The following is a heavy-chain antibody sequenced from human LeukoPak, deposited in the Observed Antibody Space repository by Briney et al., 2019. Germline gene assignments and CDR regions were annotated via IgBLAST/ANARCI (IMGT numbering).Heavy chain of an antibody. V-gene: IGHV3-21*01. Sequence: GGSLRLSCAASGFTFSSYTINWVRQAPGKGLEWVSSISSRGRYIYYAGSVQGRFTISRDNAKNSLYLQMNSLRAEDTAVYYCAKDQGERYCSRTSCFAFDSWGQGTLVTVSS. D-gene: IGHD2-2*01. CDR3: AKDQGERYCSRTSCFAFDS. J-gene: IGHJ4*02. CDR1: GFTFSSYT. CDR2: ISSRGRYI.